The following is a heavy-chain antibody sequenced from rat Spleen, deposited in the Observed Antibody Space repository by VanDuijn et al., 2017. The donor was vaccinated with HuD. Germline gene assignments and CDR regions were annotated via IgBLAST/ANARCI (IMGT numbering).Heavy chain of an antibody. CDR1: GFTFSDYA. CDR2: ISYDGSST. D-gene: IGHD4-3*01. V-gene: IGHV5-7*01. CDR3: ARHNSGYGVMDA. J-gene: IGHJ4*01. Sequence: EVHLVESGGGLVQPGRSLKLSCAASGFTFSDYAMAWVRQAPTKGLEWVATISYDGSSTYYRDSVKGRFTISRDNAKSTLYLQMDSLRSEDTATYYCARHNSGYGVMDAWGQGASVTVSS.